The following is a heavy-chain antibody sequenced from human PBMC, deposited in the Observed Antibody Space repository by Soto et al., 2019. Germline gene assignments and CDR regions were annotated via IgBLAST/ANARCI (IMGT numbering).Heavy chain of an antibody. CDR2: NRGSSSST. D-gene: IGHD2-2*02. J-gene: IGHJ6*01. CDR3: AKAHQGIDIXVVPAAIRPSCYYGLDV. V-gene: IGHV3-23*01. Sequence: GGSLRLSWTPAGITFSSCAMSWVRHAQGHALELVSANRGSSSSTYHAVSVKCLFDIARDKNKNSLYLKVNSLRAEDTALYYCAKAHQGIDIXVVPAAIRPSCYYGLDVWEQGTTGTVCS. CDR1: GITFSSCA.